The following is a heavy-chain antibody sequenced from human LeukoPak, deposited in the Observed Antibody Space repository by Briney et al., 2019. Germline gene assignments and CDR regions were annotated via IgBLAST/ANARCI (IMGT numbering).Heavy chain of an antibody. V-gene: IGHV4-4*07. J-gene: IGHJ5*02. D-gene: IGHD3-10*01. CDR1: GASVSRYC. Sequence: SETLSLTCTVSGASVSRYCWSWIRQPAGRGLEWIGRICTSGNTNYNPSLESRVTMSVDTSKNQFSMRLRSVTAADTAVYFCVRHGRRHYSGSGSYGGWFDPWGQGTLVTVSS. CDR3: VRHGRRHYSGSGSYGGWFDP. CDR2: ICTSGNT.